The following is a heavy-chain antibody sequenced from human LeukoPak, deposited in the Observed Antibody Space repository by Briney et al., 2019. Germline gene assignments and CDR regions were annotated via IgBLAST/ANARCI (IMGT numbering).Heavy chain of an antibody. Sequence: PGGSLRLSCAASGFIFSSYAMSWVRQAPGKGLEWVSTISNSDGSTYYADSVKGRFSISRDNAENTLYLQMNSLRADDTAVYYCASHMVRGDNPQFDYWGQGTLVTVSS. CDR2: ISNSDGST. CDR1: GFIFSSYA. CDR3: ASHMVRGDNPQFDY. J-gene: IGHJ4*02. V-gene: IGHV3-23*01. D-gene: IGHD3-10*01.